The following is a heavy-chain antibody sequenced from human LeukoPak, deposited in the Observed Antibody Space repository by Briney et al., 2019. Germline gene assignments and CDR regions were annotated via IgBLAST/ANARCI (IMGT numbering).Heavy chain of an antibody. CDR2: ISSSGSTI. D-gene: IGHD4-17*01. CDR1: GFTFSSYE. J-gene: IGHJ5*02. Sequence: PGGSLRLSCAASGFTFSSYEMNWVRQAPGKGLEWVSYISSSGSTIYYADSVKGRFTISRDNAKNSLCLQMNSLRAEDTAVYYCARAYLHDYGDYQWFDPWGQGTLVTVSS. CDR3: ARAYLHDYGDYQWFDP. V-gene: IGHV3-48*03.